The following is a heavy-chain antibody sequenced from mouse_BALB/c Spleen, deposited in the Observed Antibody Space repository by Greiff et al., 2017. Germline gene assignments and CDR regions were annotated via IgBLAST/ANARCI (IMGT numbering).Heavy chain of an antibody. J-gene: IGHJ4*01. D-gene: IGHD1-1*01. Sequence: VQLQQSGPELVKPGASMKISCKASGYSFTGYTMNWVKQSHGKNLEWIGLINPYNGGTSYNQKFKGKATLTVDKSSGTAYMELLSLTSEDSAVYYCARDYYGSSYGMDYWGQGTSVTVSS. CDR1: GYSFTGYT. V-gene: IGHV1-18*01. CDR3: ARDYYGSSYGMDY. CDR2: INPYNGGT.